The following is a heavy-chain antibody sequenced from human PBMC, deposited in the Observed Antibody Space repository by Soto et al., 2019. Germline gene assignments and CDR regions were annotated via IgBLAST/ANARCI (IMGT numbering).Heavy chain of an antibody. J-gene: IGHJ3*02. Sequence: PGGSLRLSCAASGIIVSSNYMSWVRQAPGKGLEWVSSIYSSGNTYYADSVKGRFTISRDNSKNTLFLQMNSLRAEDTAVYYCASRLRKISRILTTPEIAFDIWGQGTMVTVSS. CDR1: GIIVSSNY. CDR2: IYSSGNT. D-gene: IGHD2-15*01. V-gene: IGHV3-66*01. CDR3: ASRLRKISRILTTPEIAFDI.